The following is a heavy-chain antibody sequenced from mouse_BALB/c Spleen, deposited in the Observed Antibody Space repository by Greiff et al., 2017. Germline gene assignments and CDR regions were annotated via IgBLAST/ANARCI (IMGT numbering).Heavy chain of an antibody. CDR3: ASYYYGSNWYFDV. J-gene: IGHJ1*01. D-gene: IGHD1-1*01. Sequence: EVQLQESGPGLVKPSQSLSLTCTVTGYSITSDYAWNWIRQFPGNKLEWMGYISYSGSTSYNPSLKSRISITRDTSKNQFFLQLNSVTTEDTATYYCASYYYGSNWYFDVWGAGTTVTVSS. CDR1: GYSITSDYA. V-gene: IGHV3-2*02. CDR2: ISYSGST.